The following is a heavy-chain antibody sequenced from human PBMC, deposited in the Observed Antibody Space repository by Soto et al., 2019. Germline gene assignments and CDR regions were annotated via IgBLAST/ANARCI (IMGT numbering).Heavy chain of an antibody. CDR2: ISAYNGNT. V-gene: IGHV1-18*01. CDR3: ARVPPYDDILTGYFSTYYYYYGMDV. CDR1: GYTFTSYG. D-gene: IGHD3-9*01. J-gene: IGHJ6*02. Sequence: QVQLVQSGAEVKKPGASVKVSCKASGYTFTSYGISWVRQAPGQGLEWMGWISAYNGNTNYAKKLQGRVTMTTDTSTSTAYMELRSLRSDDTAVYYCARVPPYDDILTGYFSTYYYYYGMDVWGQGTTVTVSS.